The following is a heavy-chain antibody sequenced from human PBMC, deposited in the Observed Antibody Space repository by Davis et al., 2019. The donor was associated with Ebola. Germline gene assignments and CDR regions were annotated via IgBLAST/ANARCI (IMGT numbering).Heavy chain of an antibody. CDR2: ISSSSSYT. J-gene: IGHJ4*02. V-gene: IGHV3-11*06. CDR1: GFTFSDYY. Sequence: GESLKISCAASGFTFSDYYMSWIRQAPGKGLEWVSYISSSSSYTNYADSVKGRFTISRDNAKNSLYLQMNSLRAEDTAVYYCARDGSGSPVDYWGQGTLVTVSS. CDR3: ARDGSGSPVDY. D-gene: IGHD6-19*01.